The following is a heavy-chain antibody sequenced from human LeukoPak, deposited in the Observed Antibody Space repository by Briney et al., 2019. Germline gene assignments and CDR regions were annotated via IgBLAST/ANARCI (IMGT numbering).Heavy chain of an antibody. D-gene: IGHD6-19*01. V-gene: IGHV3-66*04. CDR1: GFTVSSNY. Sequence: GGSLRLSCAASGFTVSSNYMSWVRQAPGKGLEWVSVIYSGGSTYYADSVKGRFTISRDNSKNTLYLQMNSLRAEDTAVYYCVRPYSSGWYFDYWGQGTLVTVSS. CDR3: VRPYSSGWYFDY. CDR2: IYSGGST. J-gene: IGHJ4*02.